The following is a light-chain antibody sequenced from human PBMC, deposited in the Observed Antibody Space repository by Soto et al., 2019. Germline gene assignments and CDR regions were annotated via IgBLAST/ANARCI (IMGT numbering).Light chain of an antibody. J-gene: IGKJ1*01. V-gene: IGKV1-39*01. Sequence: DIQMTQSPSSLSASVGDRVTITCRASQSISSHLNWYQQKPGRAPKLLMDTSSRLQSLVPSRFTGSGSGTDFTLTISSLQPDDFATYYCQQSYTSRKFGQSTKVELK. CDR2: TSS. CDR1: QSISSH. CDR3: QQSYTSRK.